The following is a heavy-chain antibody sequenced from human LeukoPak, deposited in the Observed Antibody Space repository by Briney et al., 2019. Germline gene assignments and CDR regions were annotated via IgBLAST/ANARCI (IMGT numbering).Heavy chain of an antibody. J-gene: IGHJ4*02. CDR3: AKDVGRYFDRFPIGYFDY. Sequence: GGSLRLSCAASGFTFSSYAMSWVRQAPGKGLEWVSAISGSGGSTYYADSVKGRFTISRDNSKNTPYLQMNSLRAEDTAVYYCAKDVGRYFDRFPIGYFDYWGQGTLVTVSS. V-gene: IGHV3-23*01. CDR2: ISGSGGST. D-gene: IGHD3-9*01. CDR1: GFTFSSYA.